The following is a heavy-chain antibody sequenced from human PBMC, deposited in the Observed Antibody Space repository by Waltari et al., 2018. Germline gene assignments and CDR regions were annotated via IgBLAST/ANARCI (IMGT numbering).Heavy chain of an antibody. D-gene: IGHD6-19*01. CDR2: NNPNSGAK. J-gene: IGHJ4*02. CDR1: GYTFTAFIHYY. V-gene: IGHV1-2*02. Sequence: QVQLVQSGAEMKKPGASVKVSCEASGYTFTAFIHYYLHWVRQAPGQGLQWMGWNNPNSGAKAYAQQFQGRVTMTRDTSVNTAYLQLDGLRSDDTAVYSCVRVSVGWFFDYWGQGTLVTVSS. CDR3: VRVSVGWFFDY.